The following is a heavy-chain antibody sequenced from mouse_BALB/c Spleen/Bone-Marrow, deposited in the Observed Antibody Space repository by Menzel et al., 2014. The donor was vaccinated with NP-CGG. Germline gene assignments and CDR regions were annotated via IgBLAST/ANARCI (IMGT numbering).Heavy chain of an antibody. CDR2: IDPANGNT. J-gene: IGHJ3*01. CDR1: GFNIKDTY. V-gene: IGHV14-3*02. D-gene: IGHD1-1*01. Sequence: EVQLQQSGAELVKPGASVKLSYTASGFNIKDTYIHWVKQGPEQGLEWTGGIDPANGNTRYDPKFQGKATITADTSSNTAYLQLSSLTSEDTAVYYCARDYGRTAWFAYWGQGTLVTVSA. CDR3: ARDYGRTAWFAY.